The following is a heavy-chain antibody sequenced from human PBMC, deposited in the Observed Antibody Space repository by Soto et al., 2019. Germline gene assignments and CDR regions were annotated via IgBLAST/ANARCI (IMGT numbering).Heavy chain of an antibody. D-gene: IGHD5-18*01. V-gene: IGHV4-34*01. CDR1: GGSFSGYY. J-gene: IGHJ4*02. CDR2: INHSGST. CDR3: ARGCPSQTAMAKYYFDY. Sequence: PSETLSLTCAVYGGSFSGYYWSWIRQPPGRGLEWIGEINHSGSTNYNPSLKSRVTISVDTSKNQFSLKLSSVTAADTAFYYCARGCPSQTAMAKYYFDYWGQGTLVTVPS.